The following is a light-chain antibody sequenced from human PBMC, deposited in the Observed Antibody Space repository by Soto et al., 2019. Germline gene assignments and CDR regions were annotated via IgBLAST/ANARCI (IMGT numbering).Light chain of an antibody. V-gene: IGLV2-11*01. CDR3: CSYAGSSYV. CDR2: DVS. J-gene: IGLJ1*01. Sequence: QSVLTQPRSVPGSPGQSVTISCTGTSSDVGGYNYVSWYQQHPGKAPKLMIYDVSKRPSGVPDRFSGSKSGNTASLTISGLQAEDEADYYCCSYAGSSYVFGTGTKATVL. CDR1: SSDVGGYNY.